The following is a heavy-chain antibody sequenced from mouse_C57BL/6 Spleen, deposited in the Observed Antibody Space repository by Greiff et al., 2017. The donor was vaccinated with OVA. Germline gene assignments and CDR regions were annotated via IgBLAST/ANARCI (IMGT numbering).Heavy chain of an antibody. V-gene: IGHV14-1*01. D-gene: IGHD2-3*01. CDR3: TTARWLLRFAY. J-gene: IGHJ3*01. CDR1: GFNIKDYY. Sequence: VQLQQSGAELVRPGASVKLSCTASGFNIKDYYMHWVKQRPEQGLEWIGRIDPEDGDTEYAPKFQGKANMTADTSSNTAYLQLSSLTSEDTAVYYCTTARWLLRFAYWGQGTLVTVSA. CDR2: IDPEDGDT.